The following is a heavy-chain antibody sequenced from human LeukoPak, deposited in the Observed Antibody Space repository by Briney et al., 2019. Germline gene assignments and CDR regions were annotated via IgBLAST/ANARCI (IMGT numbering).Heavy chain of an antibody. CDR3: ARDCSSTNCYRGGFDP. D-gene: IGHD2-2*01. CDR1: GFTFSSYW. V-gene: IGHV3-7*01. Sequence: GSLRLSCAASGFTFSSYWISWVRQAPGKGLEWVANIKQDGSEKYYVDSVKGRFTISRDNAKNSLYLQMNSLRVEDTAVYYCARDCSSTNCYRGGFDPWGQGTLVTVSS. CDR2: IKQDGSEK. J-gene: IGHJ5*02.